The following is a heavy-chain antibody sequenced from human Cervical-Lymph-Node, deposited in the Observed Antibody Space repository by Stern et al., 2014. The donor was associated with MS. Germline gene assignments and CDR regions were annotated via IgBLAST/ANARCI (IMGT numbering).Heavy chain of an antibody. CDR2: INGGPGTT. D-gene: IGHD4-11*01. J-gene: IGHJ4*02. CDR1: GYNFIDHA. CDR3: ARQPDYSDFLDF. V-gene: IGHV1-3*01. Sequence: QVQLVQSGAEVKKPGASMTISCKTSGYNFIDHAIHCVRQAPGQRPEWMGLINGGPGTTKYSQKCQGRVSFTRDKAASAAYMDLSSLSPDDTAVYYCARQPDYSDFLDFWGQGTLVTVSS.